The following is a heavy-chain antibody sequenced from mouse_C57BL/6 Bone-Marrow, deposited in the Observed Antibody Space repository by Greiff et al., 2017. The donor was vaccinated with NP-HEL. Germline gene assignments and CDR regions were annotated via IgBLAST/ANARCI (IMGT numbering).Heavy chain of an antibody. CDR2: INPYNGGT. V-gene: IGHV1-19*01. Sequence: EVQLVESGPVLVKPGASVKMSCKASGYTFTDYYMNWVKQSHGKSLEWIGVINPYNGGTSYNQKFKGKATLTVDKSSSTAYMELNSLTSEDSAVYYCARCDGYHYYAMDYWGQGTSVTVSS. CDR1: GYTFTDYY. J-gene: IGHJ4*01. D-gene: IGHD2-3*01. CDR3: ARCDGYHYYAMDY.